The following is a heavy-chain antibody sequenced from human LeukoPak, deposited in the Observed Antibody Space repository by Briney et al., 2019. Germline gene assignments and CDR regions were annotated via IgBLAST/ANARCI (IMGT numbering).Heavy chain of an antibody. D-gene: IGHD1-26*01. CDR3: ARARELLVGAFDI. V-gene: IGHV4-61*02. J-gene: IGHJ3*02. Sequence: PSETLSLTCTVSGDSISRGRYYWSWVRQPAGKELEWIGRIYASGKTDYNPYTPSLKSRVAMSLDTSKNQFSLKLSSVTAADTAVYYCARARELLVGAFDIWGQGTMVTVSS. CDR1: GDSISRGRYY. CDR2: IYASGKT.